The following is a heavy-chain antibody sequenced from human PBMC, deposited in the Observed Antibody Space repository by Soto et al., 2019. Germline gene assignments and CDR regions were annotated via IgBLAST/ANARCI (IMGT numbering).Heavy chain of an antibody. CDR1: GFTFSNYG. Sequence: QVQLVESGGGVVQPGRSLRLSCAASGFTFSNYGMHWVRQAPGKGLELVAIIWYDGNNKYYADFVKGRFTISRDNSKNMLYLQINSMRAEDTAVYYCARHKSGYNDYWGQGTLVTVSS. V-gene: IGHV3-33*01. J-gene: IGHJ4*02. CDR2: IWYDGNNK. D-gene: IGHD5-12*01. CDR3: ARHKSGYNDY.